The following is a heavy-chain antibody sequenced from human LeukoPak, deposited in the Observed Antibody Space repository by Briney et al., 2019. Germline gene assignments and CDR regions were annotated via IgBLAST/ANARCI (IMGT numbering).Heavy chain of an antibody. Sequence: SETLSLTCTVSGGSISSYYWSWIRQPPGKGLEWIGYIYYSGSTYYNPSLKSRVTISVDTSKNQFALKLSSVTAADTAVYYCAGQKLYDSSGYFDSWGQGTLVTVSS. J-gene: IGHJ4*02. CDR3: AGQKLYDSSGYFDS. CDR2: IYYSGST. CDR1: GGSISSYY. V-gene: IGHV4-59*08. D-gene: IGHD3-22*01.